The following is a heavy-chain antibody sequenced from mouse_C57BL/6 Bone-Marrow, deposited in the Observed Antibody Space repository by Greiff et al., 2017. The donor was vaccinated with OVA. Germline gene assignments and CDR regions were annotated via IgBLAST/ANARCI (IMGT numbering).Heavy chain of an antibody. V-gene: IGHV1-69*01. CDR1: GYTFTSYW. CDR3: ARDNWYWYFDV. D-gene: IGHD4-1*01. Sequence: VQLQQPGAELVMPGASVKLSCKASGYTFTSYWMHWVKQRPGQGLEWIGEIDPSDSYTNYNQKFKGKSTLTVDKSSSTAYMQLSSLTSEDSAVYYCARDNWYWYFDVWGTGTTVTFSS. J-gene: IGHJ1*03. CDR2: IDPSDSYT.